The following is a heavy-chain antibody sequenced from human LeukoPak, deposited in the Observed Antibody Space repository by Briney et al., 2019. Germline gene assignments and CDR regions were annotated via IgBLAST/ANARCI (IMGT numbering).Heavy chain of an antibody. Sequence: SETLSLTCTVSGGSISSGGYYWSWLRQHPGKGLEWIGYIYYSGSTYYKPSLKSRVTISVDTSKNQFSLKLSSVTAADTAVYYCASVFWRRAFDIWGQGTMVTVSS. D-gene: IGHD3-9*01. V-gene: IGHV4-31*03. CDR2: IYYSGST. CDR1: GGSISSGGYY. J-gene: IGHJ3*02. CDR3: ASVFWRRAFDI.